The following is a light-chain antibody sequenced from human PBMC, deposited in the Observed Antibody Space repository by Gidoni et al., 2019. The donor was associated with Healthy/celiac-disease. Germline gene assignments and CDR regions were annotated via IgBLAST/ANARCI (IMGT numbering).Light chain of an antibody. CDR3: QQRSNWPLT. Sequence: EIVLTQSPATLSLSPGESATLSCRASQSVSSYLAWYQQKPGQAPRLLIYDASNRATGIPARFSGSKSGTDFTLTISSLEPEDFAVYYCQQRSNWPLTFGGGTKVEIK. CDR1: QSVSSY. V-gene: IGKV3-11*01. J-gene: IGKJ4*01. CDR2: DAS.